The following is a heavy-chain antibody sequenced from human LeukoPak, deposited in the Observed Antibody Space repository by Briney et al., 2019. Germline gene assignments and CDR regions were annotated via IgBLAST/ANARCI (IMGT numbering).Heavy chain of an antibody. CDR3: ARSNQMALYYMDV. D-gene: IGHD5-24*01. V-gene: IGHV1-2*06. J-gene: IGHJ6*03. CDR2: INPRDGET. CDR1: GYTFTNYY. Sequence: ASVKVPCKASGYTFTNYYIHWVRQAPGQGLEWMGRINPRDGETNFAQKFQGRVTMTRDTSISTAYMELSRLRSDDTAVYYCARSNQMALYYMDVWGKGTTVTVSS.